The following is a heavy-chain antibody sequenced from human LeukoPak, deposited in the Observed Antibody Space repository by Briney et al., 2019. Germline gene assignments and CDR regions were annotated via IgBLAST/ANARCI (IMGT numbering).Heavy chain of an antibody. Sequence: PGGSLRLSCAASGFTFSSYAMHWVRQAPGKGLEWVAVISYDGSNKYYADSVKGRFTISRDNSKNTLYLQMNSLRAEDTAVYYCARDYGPFDYWGQGTLVTVSS. CDR1: GFTFSSYA. CDR2: ISYDGSNK. CDR3: ARDYGPFDY. D-gene: IGHD3-10*01. J-gene: IGHJ4*02. V-gene: IGHV3-30-3*01.